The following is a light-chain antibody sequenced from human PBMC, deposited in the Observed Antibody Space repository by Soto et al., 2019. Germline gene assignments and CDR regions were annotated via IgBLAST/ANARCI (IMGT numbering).Light chain of an antibody. CDR2: GVS. Sequence: EIVLTQSPGTLSLSPGERATLSCRASQSVSSSYLAWYQQKRGQAPRLLMYGVSTRDTGIPDRFSGSGAGTDFTLTINRLEPGDFAVYYCQVYGSSPKTFGQGTKVDIK. CDR3: QVYGSSPKT. V-gene: IGKV3-20*01. J-gene: IGKJ1*01. CDR1: QSVSSSY.